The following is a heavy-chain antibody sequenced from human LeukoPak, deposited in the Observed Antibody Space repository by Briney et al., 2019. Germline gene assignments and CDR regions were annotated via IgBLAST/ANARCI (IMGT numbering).Heavy chain of an antibody. D-gene: IGHD2-2*02. Sequence: GGSLRLSYAASGVTVSSHYMSWLRQAPGKGLEWVSVIYSGGSTYYADSVKGRFTISRDSSKNTLYLQMNSLRAEDTAVYYCVISPNTYYFDYWGQGTLVTVSS. CDR2: IYSGGST. V-gene: IGHV3-53*01. J-gene: IGHJ4*02. CDR3: VISPNTYYFDY. CDR1: GVTVSSHY.